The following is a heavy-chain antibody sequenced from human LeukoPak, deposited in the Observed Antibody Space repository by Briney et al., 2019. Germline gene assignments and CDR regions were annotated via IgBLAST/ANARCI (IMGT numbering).Heavy chain of an antibody. CDR2: IYYSGST. CDR3: ARQEYYDYVWGSYRLFDY. Sequence: SETLSLTCTVSGGSISSSSYYWGWIRQPPGKGLEWIGSIYYSGSTYYNPSLKSRVTISVDTSKNQFSLKLSSVTAADTAVYYCARQEYYDYVWGSYRLFDYWGQGTLVTVSS. J-gene: IGHJ4*02. V-gene: IGHV4-39*01. D-gene: IGHD3-16*02. CDR1: GGSISSSSYY.